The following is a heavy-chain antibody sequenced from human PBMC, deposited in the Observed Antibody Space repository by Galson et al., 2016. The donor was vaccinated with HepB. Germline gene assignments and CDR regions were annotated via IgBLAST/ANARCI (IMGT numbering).Heavy chain of an antibody. CDR2: ISTSTNYI. V-gene: IGHV3-21*01. J-gene: IGHJ4*02. CDR1: GFTFSSYG. CDR3: ARAYTSGWPFDY. D-gene: IGHD6-19*01. Sequence: SLRLSCAASGFTFSSYGMQWVRQAPGKGLGWVSSISTSTNYIYYADSVKGRFTISRDNAKNSLYLQMNSLRAEDTAVYYCARAYTSGWPFDYWGQGTLVTVSS.